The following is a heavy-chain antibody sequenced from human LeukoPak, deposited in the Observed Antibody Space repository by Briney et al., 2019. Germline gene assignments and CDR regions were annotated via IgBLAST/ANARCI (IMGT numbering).Heavy chain of an antibody. CDR2: ISYDGSNK. V-gene: IGHV3-30-3*01. CDR3: ARDPSYGDWTYFDC. Sequence: PGRSLRLSCAASGFTFSSYDMHWVRQAPGKGLEWVAVISYDGSNKYYADSVKGRFTISRDNSKNTLYLQMNSLRAEDTAVYYCARDPSYGDWTYFDCWGQGPLVTVYS. D-gene: IGHD4-17*01. J-gene: IGHJ4*02. CDR1: GFTFSSYD.